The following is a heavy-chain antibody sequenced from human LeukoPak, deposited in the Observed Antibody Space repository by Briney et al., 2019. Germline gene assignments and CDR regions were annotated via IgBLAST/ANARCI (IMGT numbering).Heavy chain of an antibody. CDR1: GFTFFTYA. CDR3: ASVWGVTDYLDY. V-gene: IGHV3-30*04. CDR2: ISYDGSSK. J-gene: IGHJ4*02. D-gene: IGHD3-16*01. Sequence: GGSLRLSCAASGFTFFTYAVHWVRQAPGKGLEWVAVISYDGSSKYYADSVKGRFTISRDNSKNTLYLQMNSLRPEDTAVYFCASVWGVTDYLDYWGQGTLVTVSS.